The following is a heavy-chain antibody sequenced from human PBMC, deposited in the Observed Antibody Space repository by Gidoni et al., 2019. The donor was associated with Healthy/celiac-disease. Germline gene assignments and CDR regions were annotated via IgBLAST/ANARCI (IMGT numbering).Heavy chain of an antibody. CDR2: TYYRSKWYN. Sequence: VSSNSAAWNWIRQSPSRGLEWLGRTYYRSKWYNDYAVSVKRRITINPDTSKNQFSLQLNSVTPEDTAVYYCARGNDDSNYVPYYYYYYGMDVWGQGTTVTVSS. V-gene: IGHV6-1*01. CDR1: VSSNSAA. D-gene: IGHD4-4*01. CDR3: ARGNDDSNYVPYYYYYYGMDV. J-gene: IGHJ6*02.